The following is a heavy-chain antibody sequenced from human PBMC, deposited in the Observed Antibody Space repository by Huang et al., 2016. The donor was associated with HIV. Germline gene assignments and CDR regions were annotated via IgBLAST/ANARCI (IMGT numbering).Heavy chain of an antibody. CDR2: INHSEST. CDR1: GGSFSGYY. Sequence: QVQLQQWGAGLLRPSETLSLTCAVYGGSFSGYYGTWIRQPPGKGVEWIGEINHSESTNDNPSLKSRVTISVDTSRNQFSLTLTSVTAADTAVYYCARGQGGYYYYYMDVWGKGTTVTVSS. V-gene: IGHV4-34*01. J-gene: IGHJ6*03. CDR3: ARGQGGYYYYYMDV.